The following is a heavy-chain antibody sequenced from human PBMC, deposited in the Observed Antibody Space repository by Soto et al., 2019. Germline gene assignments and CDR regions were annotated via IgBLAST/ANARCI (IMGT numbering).Heavy chain of an antibody. V-gene: IGHV1-8*01. J-gene: IGHJ5*02. CDR1: GYSFTNDD. CDR2: MNPGSGDT. D-gene: IGHD3-16*01. CDR3: ARMATFGSLNWFDP. Sequence: ASVKLSFKASGYSFTNDDASWLRHATGQGLEWMGWMNPGSGDTGYAQKFQGRVTMTRDISTATAYMELSSLRSDDTATYYCARMATFGSLNWFDPWGQGTLVTVSS.